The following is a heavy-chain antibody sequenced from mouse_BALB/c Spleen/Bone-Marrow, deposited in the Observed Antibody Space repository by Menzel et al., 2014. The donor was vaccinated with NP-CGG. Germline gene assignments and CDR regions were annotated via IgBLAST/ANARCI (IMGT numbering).Heavy chain of an antibody. CDR1: GFTFSSFG. D-gene: IGHD2-4*01. Sequence: VQLKHSGGGLVQPGGSRKLSCAASGFTFSSFGMHWVRQAPEKGLEWVAYISSGSSTIYYADTVKGRFTISRDNPKNTLFLQMTSLRSEDTAMYYCARGITTGFAYWGQGTLVNVSA. CDR2: ISSGSSTI. V-gene: IGHV5-17*02. CDR3: ARGITTGFAY. J-gene: IGHJ3*01.